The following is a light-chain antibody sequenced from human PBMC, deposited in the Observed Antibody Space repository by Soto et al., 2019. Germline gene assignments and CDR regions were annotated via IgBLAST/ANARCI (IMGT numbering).Light chain of an antibody. CDR1: SNDVGGYNY. J-gene: IGLJ1*01. Sequence: QSVLTQPRSVSGSPGQSVTISCTGTSNDVGGYNYVSWYQHHPGKAPKLMIYDVSKRPSGVPDRFSGSKSGNTASLTISGLQAEDEADYYCCSFAGSYTYVFGTGTKGTVL. CDR3: CSFAGSYTYV. CDR2: DVS. V-gene: IGLV2-11*01.